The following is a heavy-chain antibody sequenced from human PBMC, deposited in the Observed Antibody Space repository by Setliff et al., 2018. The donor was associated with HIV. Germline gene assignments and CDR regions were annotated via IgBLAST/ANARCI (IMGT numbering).Heavy chain of an antibody. Sequence: SGPTLVNPTQTLTLTCTFSGFSLSTSGVGVGWIRQPPGKALEWLALVYWNDDKRYSPSLKSRPTITKDTSKNQVVLTMTNMDPVDTATYYCAHSWGPRGDFNWFDPWGQGTLVTVSS. V-gene: IGHV2-5*01. CDR2: VYWNDDK. CDR1: GFSLSTSGVG. D-gene: IGHD2-21*02. J-gene: IGHJ5*02. CDR3: AHSWGPRGDFNWFDP.